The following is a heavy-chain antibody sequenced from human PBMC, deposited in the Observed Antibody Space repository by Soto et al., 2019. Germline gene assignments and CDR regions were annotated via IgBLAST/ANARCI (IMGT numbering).Heavy chain of an antibody. CDR3: ARVRMPGYCSGGSCYSDALDI. D-gene: IGHD2-15*01. Sequence: ASVKVSCKASGYTFTSYGISWVRQAPGQGLERMGWISAYNGNTNYAQKLQGRVTMTTDTSTSTAYMEMGSLRSDDTAVYYFARVRMPGYCSGGSCYSDALDIWGQGTMVTVSS. V-gene: IGHV1-18*01. J-gene: IGHJ3*02. CDR2: ISAYNGNT. CDR1: GYTFTSYG.